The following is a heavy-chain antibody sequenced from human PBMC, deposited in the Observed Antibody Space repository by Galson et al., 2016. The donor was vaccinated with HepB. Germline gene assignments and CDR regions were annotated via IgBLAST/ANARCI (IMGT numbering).Heavy chain of an antibody. CDR3: ARDSTSWSVITFFQH. J-gene: IGHJ1*01. CDR1: GFTFSSYS. CDR2: ISSNTRTT. Sequence: SLRLSCAASGFTFSSYSMNWVRQAPGKGLEWIAYISSNTRTTHYADSVKGRFTVSRDNPKNSLYLHMSSLRDEDTAVYYCARDSTSWSVITFFQHWGQGILVTVSS. D-gene: IGHD6-13*01. V-gene: IGHV3-48*02.